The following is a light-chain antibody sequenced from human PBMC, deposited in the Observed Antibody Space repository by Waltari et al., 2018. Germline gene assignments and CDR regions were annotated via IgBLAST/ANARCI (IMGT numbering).Light chain of an antibody. V-gene: IGLV2-14*01. CDR2: DVS. CDR3: SSFSSSTAGI. Sequence: QSGLTQPASVSGSPGQSITISCAATSSDIGASNFISWYQQRPGKAPELLVYDVSHRPSGVSTRFSGSKSDNTAALTISGLQAEDEAVYYCSSFSSSTAGIFGGGTKVTVL. J-gene: IGLJ2*01. CDR1: SSDIGASNF.